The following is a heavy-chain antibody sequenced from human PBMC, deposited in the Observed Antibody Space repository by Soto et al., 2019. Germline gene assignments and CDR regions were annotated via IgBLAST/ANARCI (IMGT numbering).Heavy chain of an antibody. CDR3: ARRPEYCCYYDSSGYLDY. D-gene: IGHD3-22*01. CDR1: GGSISSGDYY. Sequence: PSETLSLTCTVSGGSISSGDYYWSWIRQPPGKRLEWIGYIYYSGSTYYNPSLKRRVTISVDTSKNQFSLKLSSVTAADTAVYYCARRPEYCCYYDSSGYLDYWGQGTLVIVSS. J-gene: IGHJ4*02. V-gene: IGHV4-30-4*01. CDR2: IYYSGST.